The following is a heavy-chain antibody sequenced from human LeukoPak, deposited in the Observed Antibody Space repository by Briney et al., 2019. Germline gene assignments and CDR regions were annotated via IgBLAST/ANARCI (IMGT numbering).Heavy chain of an antibody. D-gene: IGHD3-10*01. CDR2: IWYDGSNK. J-gene: IGHJ6*02. CDR3: ARDFTMVRGVIIGKYYYYYGMDV. Sequence: PGGSLRLSCAASGFTFSSYGMHWVRQAPGKGLEWVAVIWYDGSNKYYADSVKGRFTISRDNSKNTLYLQMNSLRAEDTAVYYCARDFTMVRGVIIGKYYYYYGMDVWGQGTTVTVSS. CDR1: GFTFSSYG. V-gene: IGHV3-33*01.